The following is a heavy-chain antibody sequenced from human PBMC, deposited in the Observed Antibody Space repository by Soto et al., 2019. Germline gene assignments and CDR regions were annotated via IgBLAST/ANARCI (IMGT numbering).Heavy chain of an antibody. CDR3: ARGAGFFDY. J-gene: IGHJ4*02. CDR1: GFTFSSYV. V-gene: IGHV3-48*02. Sequence: EVQLVESGGGLVQPGGSLRLSCAASGFTFSSYVINWVRQAPGKGLEWVSYISISSSSRYYADSVRGRFTISRDNAKNSLYLQMTSLRDEDTAVYYCARGAGFFDYWGPGTLVTVSS. CDR2: ISISSSSR.